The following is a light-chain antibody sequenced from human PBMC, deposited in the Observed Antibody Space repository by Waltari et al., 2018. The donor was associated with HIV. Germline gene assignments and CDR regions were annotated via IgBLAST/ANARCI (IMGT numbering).Light chain of an antibody. V-gene: IGLV1-47*01. J-gene: IGLJ3*02. CDR3: AAWDDSLSAWV. Sequence: QSVLTQPPSASATPGQRVSIPCSASSSNIGSNYVYWYQQLPGTTPKFVMYRTDERPSGVPDLFSGSKSGTSASLAISGLRSEDEADYYCAAWDDSLSAWVFGGGTKLTVL. CDR1: SSNIGSNY. CDR2: RTD.